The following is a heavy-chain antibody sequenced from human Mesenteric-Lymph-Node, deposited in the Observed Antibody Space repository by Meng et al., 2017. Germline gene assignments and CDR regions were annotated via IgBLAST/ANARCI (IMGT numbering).Heavy chain of an antibody. D-gene: IGHD5-12*01. J-gene: IGHJ4*02. CDR2: IHYSGTT. V-gene: IGHV4-30-4*01. CDR1: DGFTTSDDYY. CDR3: ARDSPGGYGYFDS. Sequence: QVPVQKWGPGLLKPSQTLDLTCTVSDGFTTSDDYYWSWIRQPPGKGLEWIGYIHYSGTTYYNPSLKSRIAISLDTSKNQFSLNLNSVTAADAAVYYCARDSPGGYGYFDSWGQGTLVTVSS.